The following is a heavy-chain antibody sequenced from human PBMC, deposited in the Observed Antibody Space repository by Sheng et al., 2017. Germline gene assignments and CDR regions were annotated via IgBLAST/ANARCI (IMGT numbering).Heavy chain of an antibody. J-gene: IGHJ4*02. CDR2: INSDGSST. Sequence: EVQLVESGGGLVQPGGSLRLSCAASGFTFSSYWMHWVRQAPGKGLVWVSRINSDGSSTSYADSVKGRFTISRDNAKNTLYLQMNSLRAEDTAVYYCARGRGYCSSTSCYTYYFDYWGQGTLVTVSS. CDR3: ARGRGYCSSTSCYTYYFDY. D-gene: IGHD2-2*02. CDR1: GFTFSSYW. V-gene: IGHV3-74*01.